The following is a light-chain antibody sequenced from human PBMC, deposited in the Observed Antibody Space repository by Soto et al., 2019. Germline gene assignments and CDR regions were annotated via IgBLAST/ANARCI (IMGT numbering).Light chain of an antibody. Sequence: QSALTPPPSASGTPGQRVTISCSGSSSNIGSNTVNWYQQLPGTAPKLLIYSNNQRPSGVPDRFSGSKSGTSASLAISGLQSEDEADYYCAAWDDSLNGFYVFGTGTKVTVL. CDR1: SSNIGSNT. J-gene: IGLJ1*01. V-gene: IGLV1-44*01. CDR2: SNN. CDR3: AAWDDSLNGFYV.